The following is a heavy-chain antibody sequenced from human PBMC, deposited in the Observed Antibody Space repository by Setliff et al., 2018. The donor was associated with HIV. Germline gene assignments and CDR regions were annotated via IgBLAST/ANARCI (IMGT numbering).Heavy chain of an antibody. CDR3: ARDPTYSSSWYYFDY. CDR1: GFTFRTFA. D-gene: IGHD6-13*01. J-gene: IGHJ4*02. CDR2: ISYDGSRV. Sequence: GGSLRLSCVASGFTFRTFAMHWVRQAPGKGLEWVSVISYDGSRVSYADSVKGRFTISRDNAKNSLYLQMNSLRAEDTAVYYCARDPTYSSSWYYFDYWGQGTLVTVSS. V-gene: IGHV3-30*07.